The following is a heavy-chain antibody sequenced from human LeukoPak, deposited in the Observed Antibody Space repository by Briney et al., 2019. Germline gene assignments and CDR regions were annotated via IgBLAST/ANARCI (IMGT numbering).Heavy chain of an antibody. D-gene: IGHD6-19*01. V-gene: IGHV4-30-2*01. CDR3: ARHRSGSSWFAP. Sequence: PSQTLSLTCAVSGGSISSGGYSWSWIRQPPGKDLEWIGYIYHSGSTYYNPSLKSRVTISVDRSKNQFSLKLSSVTAADTAVYYCARHRSGSSWFAPWGQGTLVTVSS. CDR1: GGSISSGGYS. CDR2: IYHSGST. J-gene: IGHJ5*02.